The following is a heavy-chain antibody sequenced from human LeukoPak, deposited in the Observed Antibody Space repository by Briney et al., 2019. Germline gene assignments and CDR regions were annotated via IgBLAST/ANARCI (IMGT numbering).Heavy chain of an antibody. V-gene: IGHV4-34*01. CDR2: INHSGST. CDR3: ARVTGYRIEDYFDY. Sequence: PSETLSLTCAVYGGSFSGYYWSWIRQAPGKGLEWMGNINHSGSTNYNPSLKSRVSISVDTSKNQFSLKLSSVTAADTAVYYCARVTGYRIEDYFDYWGQGTLVTVSS. D-gene: IGHD6-13*01. J-gene: IGHJ4*02. CDR1: GGSFSGYY.